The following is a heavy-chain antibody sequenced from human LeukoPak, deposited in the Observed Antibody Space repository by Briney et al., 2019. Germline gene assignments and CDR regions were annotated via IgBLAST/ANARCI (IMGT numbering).Heavy chain of an antibody. V-gene: IGHV4-39*07. CDR2: IYYSGST. CDR3: ARAYYDFRSGSEYYFDY. CDR1: GGSISSSSYY. Sequence: KSSETLSLTCTVSGGSISSSSYYWGWIRQPPGKGLEWIGSIYYSGSTNYNPSLKSRVTISVDTSKNQFSLKLSSVTAADTAVYYCARAYYDFRSGSEYYFDYWGQGTLVTVSS. D-gene: IGHD3-3*01. J-gene: IGHJ4*02.